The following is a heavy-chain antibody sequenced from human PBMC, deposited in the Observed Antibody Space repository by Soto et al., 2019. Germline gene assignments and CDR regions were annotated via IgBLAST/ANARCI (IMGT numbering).Heavy chain of an antibody. CDR2: IYYSGST. J-gene: IGHJ4*02. CDR1: GGSVSSGSYY. CDR3: ARVTLMWLLLD. D-gene: IGHD3-22*01. Sequence: SSETLSLTCTVSGGSVSSGSYYWSWIRQPPGKGLEWIGYIYYSGSTNYNPSLKSRVTISVDTSKNQFSLKLSSVTAADTAVYYCARVTLMWLLLDWGQGTLVTVSS. V-gene: IGHV4-61*01.